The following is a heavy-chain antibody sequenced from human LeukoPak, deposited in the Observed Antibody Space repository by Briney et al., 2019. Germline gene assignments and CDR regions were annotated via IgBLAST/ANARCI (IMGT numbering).Heavy chain of an antibody. V-gene: IGHV1-8*01. CDR3: ARDQEGFDY. J-gene: IGHJ4*02. CDR1: GYTFTSYD. CDR2: MNPNSGNT. Sequence: VASVKVSCKASGYTFTSYDINWVRQAAGQGLEWMGWMNPNSGNTGYAQKFQGRVTMTRDTSTGTVHMELSGLRSEDTAVYYCARDQEGFDYWGQGTLVTVSS.